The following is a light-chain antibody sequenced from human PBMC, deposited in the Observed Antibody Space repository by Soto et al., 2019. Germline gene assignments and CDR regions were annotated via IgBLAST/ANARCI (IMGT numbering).Light chain of an antibody. CDR2: GAS. CDR3: QQYNNWPPCT. CDR1: QSVSSN. V-gene: IGKV3-15*01. Sequence: EIVMTQSPATLSVSPGERATLSCRASQSVSSNLAWYQQKPGQAPRLLIYGASTRATGIPARFSGSGSATEITLTIGSLQSEDLAVYYCQQYNNWPPCTFGQGTKVEIK. J-gene: IGKJ1*01.